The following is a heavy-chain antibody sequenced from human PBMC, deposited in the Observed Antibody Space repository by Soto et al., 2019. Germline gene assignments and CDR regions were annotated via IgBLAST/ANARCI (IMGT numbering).Heavy chain of an antibody. Sequence: SETLSLTCTVSGGSISSYYWSWIRQPPGKGLEWIGEINHSGSTNYNPSLKSRVTISVDTSKNQFSLKLSSVTAADTAVYYCARGRITMVRGVIIVGWFDPWGQGTLVTVSS. CDR2: INHSGST. CDR1: GGSISSYY. J-gene: IGHJ5*02. CDR3: ARGRITMVRGVIIVGWFDP. V-gene: IGHV4-34*01. D-gene: IGHD3-10*01.